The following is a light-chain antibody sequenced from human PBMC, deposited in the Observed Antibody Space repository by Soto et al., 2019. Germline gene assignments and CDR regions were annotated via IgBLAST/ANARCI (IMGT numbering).Light chain of an antibody. CDR1: QSLLHSNGKNY. Sequence: DLVVTQSPLSLPVTPGEPASISCRSSQSLLHSNGKNYMDWYLQKPGQSPHLLIYLASNRASGGTDRFSVSGSGTDFTLTISRLEAEDVGLYCCMQALQTPYTFGQGTKLEIK. V-gene: IGKV2-28*01. J-gene: IGKJ2*01. CDR2: LAS. CDR3: MQALQTPYT.